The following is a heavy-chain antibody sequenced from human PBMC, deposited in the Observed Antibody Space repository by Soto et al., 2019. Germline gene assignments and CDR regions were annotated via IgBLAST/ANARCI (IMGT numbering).Heavy chain of an antibody. V-gene: IGHV4-34*01. CDR3: ARVGRGATVVTPAYYYGMDV. J-gene: IGHJ6*02. CDR2: INHSGST. Sequence: SETLSLTCAVYGGSFSGYYWSWIRQPPGKGLEWIGEINHSGSTNYNPSLKSRVTISVDTSKNQFSLKLSSVTAADTAVYYCARVGRGATVVTPAYYYGMDVWGQGTTVTVSS. D-gene: IGHD1-26*01. CDR1: GGSFSGYY.